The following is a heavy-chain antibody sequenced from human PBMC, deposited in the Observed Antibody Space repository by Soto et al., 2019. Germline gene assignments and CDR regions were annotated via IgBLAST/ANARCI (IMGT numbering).Heavy chain of an antibody. V-gene: IGHV4-59*11. CDR3: ARAVGYCSNGVCSRRGYFDY. D-gene: IGHD2-8*01. CDR1: GGKIVSHG. J-gene: IGHJ4*02. CDR2: IYYSGST. Sequence: TVAGGKIVSHGGRWIIQNKGKGLEWIGYIYYSGSTNYNPSLKSRVTISVDTSKNQFSLKLSSLRSEDTAVYYCARAVGYCSNGVCSRRGYFDYRGQPIFVTVSS.